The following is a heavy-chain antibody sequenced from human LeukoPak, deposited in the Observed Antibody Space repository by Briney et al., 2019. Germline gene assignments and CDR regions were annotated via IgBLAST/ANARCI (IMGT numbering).Heavy chain of an antibody. J-gene: IGHJ4*02. Sequence: PGGSLRLSCAASGFTFSSYSMNWVRQAPGKGLEWVSSISSSSSYIYYADSVKGRFTISRDNAKNSLYLQMNSLRAEDTAVYYCARDLRMPDYYDSSGYYLEYWGQGTLVTVSS. D-gene: IGHD3-22*01. V-gene: IGHV3-21*01. CDR1: GFTFSSYS. CDR2: ISSSSSYI. CDR3: ARDLRMPDYYDSSGYYLEY.